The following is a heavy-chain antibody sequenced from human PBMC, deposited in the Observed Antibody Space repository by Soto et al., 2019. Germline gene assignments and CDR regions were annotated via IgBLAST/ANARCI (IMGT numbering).Heavy chain of an antibody. CDR1: GCTFSSYT. D-gene: IGHD1-1*01. V-gene: IGHV1-69*02. CDR3: ARSAGTHRPFDY. Sequence: SVKVSCKASGCTFSSYTINWVRQTPGQGLEWMGRIIPILGIANYAQKFQGRVTITADKSTSTAYMELSSLRSEDTAVYYCARSAGTHRPFDYWGQGTLVTVSS. J-gene: IGHJ4*02. CDR2: IIPILGIA.